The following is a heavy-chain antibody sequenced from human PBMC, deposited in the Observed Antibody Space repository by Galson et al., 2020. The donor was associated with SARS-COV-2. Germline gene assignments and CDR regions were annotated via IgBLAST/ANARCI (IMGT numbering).Heavy chain of an antibody. CDR1: VGSISGFY. CDR2: IHKSGRT. D-gene: IGHD4-17*01. CDR3: AKDSAPSWDGDSVRFYSGMDV. Sequence: PSETLSLTCTVSVGSISGFYWSWIRQSPGKGLEWIGYIHKSGRTSYNPSLKSRVTISVDTSKNQFSLKLSSVTAADTAVYYCAKDSAPSWDGDSVRFYSGMDVWGQGTTVTVSS. V-gene: IGHV4-59*01. J-gene: IGHJ6*02.